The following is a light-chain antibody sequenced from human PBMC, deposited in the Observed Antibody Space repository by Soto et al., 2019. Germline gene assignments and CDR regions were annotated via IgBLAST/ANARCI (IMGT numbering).Light chain of an antibody. Sequence: DIQMTQSPSSVSASVGDRVTITCRASQGISNWLAWYQQKPGKAPNLLIFAASSLQSGVPSRFSGSGSWTDFTLTISDLQPEDFSTYYCQQANSFPPTFGQGTKLEIK. CDR2: AAS. CDR3: QQANSFPPT. J-gene: IGKJ2*01. V-gene: IGKV1-12*01. CDR1: QGISNW.